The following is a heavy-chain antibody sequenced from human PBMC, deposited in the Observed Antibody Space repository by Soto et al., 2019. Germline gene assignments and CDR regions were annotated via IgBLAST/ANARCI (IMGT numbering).Heavy chain of an antibody. CDR2: ISGRGVST. V-gene: IGHV3-23*01. D-gene: IGHD6-6*01. CDR3: AKDRERIATRSIDY. Sequence: VQLLESGGGLVQPGGSLRLSCAASGFTFSSYAMSWVRQAPGKGLEWVSGISGRGVSTYYADSVKGRFTISRDNSKSTLYLQMNSLRAEDTAVYYCAKDRERIATRSIDYWGQGTLVTVSS. J-gene: IGHJ4*02. CDR1: GFTFSSYA.